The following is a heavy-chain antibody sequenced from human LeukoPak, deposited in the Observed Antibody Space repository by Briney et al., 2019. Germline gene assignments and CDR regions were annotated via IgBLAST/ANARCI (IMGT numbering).Heavy chain of an antibody. CDR3: AREKRVAAGFYYYYYGMDV. V-gene: IGHV3-33*01. CDR1: GFTFSSYG. J-gene: IGHJ6*02. D-gene: IGHD6-13*01. CDR2: IWYDGSNK. Sequence: PGRSLRLSCAASGFTFSSYGMHWVRQAPGKGLEWVAVIWYDGSNKYYADSVKGRFTISRDNSKNTLYLQMNSLRAEDTAVYYCAREKRVAAGFYYYYYGMDVWGQGTTVTVSS.